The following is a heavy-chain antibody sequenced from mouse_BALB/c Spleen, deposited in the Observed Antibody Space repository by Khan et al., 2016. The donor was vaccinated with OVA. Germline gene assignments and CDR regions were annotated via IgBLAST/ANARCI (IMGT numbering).Heavy chain of an antibody. D-gene: IGHD2-4*01. CDR2: INYSGHT. V-gene: IGHV3-2*02. CDR3: ARKDYYDYDPFPY. Sequence: EVKLLESGPGLVKPSQSLSLTCTVTGYSITSEYAWNWIRQFPGNKLEWMGYINYSGHTRFNPSLKSRTSITRDTSKNQFFLQLNSVNTEDTATYSCARKDYYDYDPFPYWGQGTLVTVSA. J-gene: IGHJ3*01. CDR1: GYSITSEYA.